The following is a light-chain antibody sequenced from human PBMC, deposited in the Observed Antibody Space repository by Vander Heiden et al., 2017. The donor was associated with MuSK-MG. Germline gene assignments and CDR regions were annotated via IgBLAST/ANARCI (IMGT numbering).Light chain of an antibody. CDR1: QVIRDA. Sequence: IPMTESPASLSASVGDTVNVSCRASQVIRDALVWYQQRPGAAPKLLIYGGSKLQVGVPSRFSGSGSGADYTLTISDLHPEDFATYYCQQDLTTPRTFGQGTRVDI. CDR2: GGS. CDR3: QQDLTTPRT. V-gene: IGKV1-NL1*01. J-gene: IGKJ1*01.